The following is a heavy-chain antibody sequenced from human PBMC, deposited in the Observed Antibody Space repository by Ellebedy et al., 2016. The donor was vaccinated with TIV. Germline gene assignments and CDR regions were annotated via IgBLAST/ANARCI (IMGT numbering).Heavy chain of an antibody. V-gene: IGHV4-30-2*01. J-gene: IGHJ6*03. CDR2: IYHSGST. CDR1: GGSISSGGYS. Sequence: SETLSLXXTVSGGSISSGGYSWSWIRQPPGKGLEWIGYIYHSGSTYYNPSLKSRVTISVDRSKNQFSLKLSSVTAADTAVYYCARAVRITIFGVVIRNYYMDVWGKGTTVTVSS. D-gene: IGHD3-3*01. CDR3: ARAVRITIFGVVIRNYYMDV.